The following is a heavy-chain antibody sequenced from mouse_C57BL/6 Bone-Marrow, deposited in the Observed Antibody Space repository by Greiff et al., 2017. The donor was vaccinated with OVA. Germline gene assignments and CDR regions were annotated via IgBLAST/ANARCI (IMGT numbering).Heavy chain of an antibody. CDR1: GYTFTDYN. D-gene: IGHD1-1*01. Sequence: DVKLQESRPELVKPGASVKMSCKASGYTFTDYNMHWVKQSHGKSLEWIGYINPNNGGTSYNQKFKGKATLTVNKSSSTAYMELRSLTSEDSAVYYCARLYYYGSSSWFAYWGQGTLVTVSA. CDR3: ARLYYYGSSSWFAY. CDR2: INPNNGGT. J-gene: IGHJ3*01. V-gene: IGHV1-22*01.